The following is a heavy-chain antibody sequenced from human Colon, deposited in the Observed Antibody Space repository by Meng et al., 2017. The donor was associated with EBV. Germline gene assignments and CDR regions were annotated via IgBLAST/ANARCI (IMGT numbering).Heavy chain of an antibody. Sequence: VQLQESGPVLVKPSQTLPLTCTVSGGSVSSGGYYWTWIRQHPGKGLEWFGHIYYSGSTFYNPSLKRRVIISIDTSKNQFSLNLRSVTAADTAVYYCARVSSGWDYFDYWGQGTLVTVSS. CDR3: ARVSSGWDYFDY. V-gene: IGHV4-31*03. CDR1: GGSVSSGGYY. J-gene: IGHJ4*02. D-gene: IGHD6-19*01. CDR2: IYYSGST.